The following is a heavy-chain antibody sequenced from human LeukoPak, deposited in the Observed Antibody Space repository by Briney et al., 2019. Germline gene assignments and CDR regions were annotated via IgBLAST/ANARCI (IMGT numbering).Heavy chain of an antibody. D-gene: IGHD6-19*01. J-gene: IGHJ4*02. V-gene: IGHV3-23*01. Sequence: GGSLRLSCAASGFTFSSYAMSWVRQAPGKGLEWVSAISVSGGSTYYADSVKGRFTISRDNSKNTLYLQMNSLRAEDTAVYYCAKDGWALAGLWRSFDYWGQGTLVTVSS. CDR3: AKDGWALAGLWRSFDY. CDR1: GFTFSSYA. CDR2: ISVSGGST.